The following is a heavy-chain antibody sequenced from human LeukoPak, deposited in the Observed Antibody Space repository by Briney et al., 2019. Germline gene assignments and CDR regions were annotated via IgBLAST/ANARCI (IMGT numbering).Heavy chain of an antibody. Sequence: SETLSLTCTVSGYSISSGYFWGWIRQPPGKGLEWIGSISHSGTTYYNPSLKSRITISQDTSKNQFSLKVNSVTAADTAAYYCTRDGGISFGVDYWGQGTLVTVSS. CDR2: ISHSGTT. V-gene: IGHV4-38-2*02. CDR3: TRDGGISFGVDY. D-gene: IGHD3-3*02. J-gene: IGHJ4*02. CDR1: GYSISSGYF.